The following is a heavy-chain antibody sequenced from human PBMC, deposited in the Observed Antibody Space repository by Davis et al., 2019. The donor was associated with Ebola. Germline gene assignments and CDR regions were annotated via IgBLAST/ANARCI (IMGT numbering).Heavy chain of an antibody. V-gene: IGHV5-51*01. CDR1: EYNFPNYW. Sequence: GESLKISCKGSEYNFPNYWIGWVRQMPGKGLEWMGTIYPADSYTRYSPSFQGQVTISADKSITTAYLQWSSLKASDTAMYYCARGTDGYNPGGYFDSWGQGTLVTVSS. CDR3: ARGTDGYNPGGYFDS. CDR2: IYPADSYT. D-gene: IGHD5-24*01. J-gene: IGHJ4*02.